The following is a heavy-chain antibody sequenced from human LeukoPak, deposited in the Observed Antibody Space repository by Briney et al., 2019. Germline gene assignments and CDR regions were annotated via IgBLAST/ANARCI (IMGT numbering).Heavy chain of an antibody. Sequence: PSETLSLTCTVSGVTISSAGYWSLSRHPPGKVLEWVVYIHHSGRTHYNASLKSRATLSLDTSKNQFSLKLTSVTAADTAVYYCAREVDIPSTSDGFDIWGQGTVVTVSS. V-gene: IGHV4-31*03. D-gene: IGHD3-16*02. CDR2: IHHSGRT. J-gene: IGHJ3*02. CDR3: AREVDIPSTSDGFDI. CDR1: GVTISSAGY.